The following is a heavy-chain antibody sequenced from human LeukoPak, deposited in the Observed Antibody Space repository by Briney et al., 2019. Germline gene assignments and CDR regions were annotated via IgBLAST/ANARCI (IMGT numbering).Heavy chain of an antibody. D-gene: IGHD6-19*01. Sequence: GGSLRLSCAASGFTFSSYGMHWVRQAPGKGLEWVAVISYDGSNKYYADSVKGRLTISRDNSKNTLYLQMNSLRAEDTAVYYCAKFRQWLATGYFDYWGQGTLVTVSS. J-gene: IGHJ4*02. V-gene: IGHV3-30*18. CDR2: ISYDGSNK. CDR3: AKFRQWLATGYFDY. CDR1: GFTFSSYG.